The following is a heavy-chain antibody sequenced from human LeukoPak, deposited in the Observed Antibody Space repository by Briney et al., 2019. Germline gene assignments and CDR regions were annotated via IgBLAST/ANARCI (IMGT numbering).Heavy chain of an antibody. CDR3: ARQNSGARLNV. V-gene: IGHV4-59*08. D-gene: IGHD6-25*01. Sequence: SETLSLTCTVSGDSMSSYYWSWIRQPPGKGLEWIGHIYYSGRTDYNPSLKSRLTISVDTSKNQFSLQLSSVTAADTAVYFCARQNSGARLNVWGQGTTVTVSS. CDR2: IYYSGRT. CDR1: GDSMSSYY. J-gene: IGHJ6*02.